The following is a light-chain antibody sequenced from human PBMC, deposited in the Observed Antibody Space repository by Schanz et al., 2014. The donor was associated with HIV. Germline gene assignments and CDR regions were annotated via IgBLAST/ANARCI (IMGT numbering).Light chain of an antibody. CDR1: SSDVGSYNF. J-gene: IGLJ1*01. CDR3: SSYTSSSPLGV. Sequence: QSALTQPASVSGSPGQSITISCTGTSSDVGSYNFLSWYQQHPGKAPKLMIYEVSKRPSGVPDRFSGSKSGNTASLTVSGLQAEDEADYYCSSYTSSSPLGVFGTGTKLTVL. V-gene: IGLV2-14*02. CDR2: EVS.